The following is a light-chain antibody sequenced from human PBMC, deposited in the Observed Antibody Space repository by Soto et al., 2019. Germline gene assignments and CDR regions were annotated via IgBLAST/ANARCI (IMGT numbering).Light chain of an antibody. V-gene: IGKV3-20*01. CDR2: GAS. J-gene: IGKJ1*01. CDR1: QSVSSSY. CDR3: PQYGSSPWT. Sequence: EIVLTQSPGTLSLSPGERATLSCRASQSVSSSYLAWYQQKPGQAPRLLIYGASSRATGIPERFSGSVSVTDFTLKISRLEPEDFEVYYCPQYGSSPWTFGQATKGEIK.